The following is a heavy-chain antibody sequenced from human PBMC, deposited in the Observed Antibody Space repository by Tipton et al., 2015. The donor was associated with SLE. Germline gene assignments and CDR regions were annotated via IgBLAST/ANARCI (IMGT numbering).Heavy chain of an antibody. J-gene: IGHJ5*02. CDR1: GGFLRDYF. CDR3: ARGRIGEYGHWFDP. CDR2: IDQNGNT. D-gene: IGHD3-16*01. Sequence: TLSLTCDVYGGFLRDYFWSWIRQPPGKGLEWIGEIDQNGNTNYNPSLKSRVTMSGDTSKNEFSLRLTFVNAADTAVYFCARGRIGEYGHWFDPWGQGTRVTVST. V-gene: IGHV4-34*01.